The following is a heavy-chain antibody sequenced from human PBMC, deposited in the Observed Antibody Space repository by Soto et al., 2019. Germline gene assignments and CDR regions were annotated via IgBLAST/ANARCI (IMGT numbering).Heavy chain of an antibody. CDR3: APRSPALDF. Sequence: ASVKVSCKTSGYTFTSYGVAWVRQAPGQGLEWMGWISTSKGDTTYAQKFQGRVTMTTDTSTSTAYMELRSLRSDDTAVYYCAPRSPALDFGGKGTLVTVSS. CDR2: ISTSKGDT. V-gene: IGHV1-18*01. CDR1: GYTFTSYG. J-gene: IGHJ4*02. D-gene: IGHD6-25*01.